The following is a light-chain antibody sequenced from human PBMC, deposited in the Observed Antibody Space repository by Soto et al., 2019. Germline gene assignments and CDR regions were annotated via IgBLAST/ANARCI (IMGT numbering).Light chain of an antibody. J-gene: IGLJ2*01. CDR3: QNWDTGIQV. CDR2: LNSDGSH. Sequence: QLVLTQSPSASASLGSSVKLTCTLSSGHSSYVIAWHQQQPEKGPRYLMKLNSDGSHRKGDGIPDRFSGSSSGAERYLTISSLQSEDEADYYCQNWDTGIQVFGGGTKLTVL. V-gene: IGLV4-69*01. CDR1: SGHSSYV.